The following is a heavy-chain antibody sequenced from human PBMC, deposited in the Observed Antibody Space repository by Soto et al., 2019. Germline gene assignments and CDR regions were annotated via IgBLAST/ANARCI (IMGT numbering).Heavy chain of an antibody. V-gene: IGHV3-66*01. D-gene: IGHD4-17*01. CDR1: GFTVSSNY. J-gene: IGHJ3*02. Sequence: EVQLVESGGGLVQPGGSLRLSCAASGFTVSSNYMSWVRQAPGKGLEWVSVIYSGGSTYYADSVKGRFTISRDNSKNTLYLQMNSLRAEDTAVYYCAKALVRHDYDDAFDIWGQGTMVTVSS. CDR2: IYSGGST. CDR3: AKALVRHDYDDAFDI.